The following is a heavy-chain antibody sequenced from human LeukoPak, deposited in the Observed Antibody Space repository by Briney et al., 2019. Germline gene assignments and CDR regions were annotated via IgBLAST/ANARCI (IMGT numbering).Heavy chain of an antibody. Sequence: ASVKVSCKASGGTFSSYAISWVRQAPGQGLEWMGRIIPIFGIANYAQKFQGRVTITADKSTSTAYMELSSLRSEDTAVYYCARGPSGIAAAGTWDYWGQGALVTVSS. CDR3: ARGPSGIAAAGTWDY. CDR2: IIPIFGIA. D-gene: IGHD6-13*01. J-gene: IGHJ4*02. V-gene: IGHV1-69*04. CDR1: GGTFSSYA.